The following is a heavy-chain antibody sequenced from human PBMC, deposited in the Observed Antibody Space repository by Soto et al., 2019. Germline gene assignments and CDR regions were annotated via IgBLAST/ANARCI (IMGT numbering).Heavy chain of an antibody. V-gene: IGHV4-59*01. CDR3: ARATRHYDFWSGYYFDY. CDR2: IYYSGST. J-gene: IGHJ4*02. CDR1: GGTISSYY. Sequence: PSETLSLTCTVSGGTISSYYLSWIRQHQGKGLEWIGYIYYSGSTNYNPSLKSRVTISVDTSKNQFSLKLSSVTAADTAVYYCARATRHYDFWSGYYFDYWGQGTLVTV. D-gene: IGHD3-3*01.